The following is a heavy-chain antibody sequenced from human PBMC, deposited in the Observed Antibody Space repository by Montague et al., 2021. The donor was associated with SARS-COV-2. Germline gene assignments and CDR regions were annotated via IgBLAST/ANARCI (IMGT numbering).Heavy chain of an antibody. D-gene: IGHD4/OR15-4a*01. CDR3: AGGGYGGWTGYYCDY. CDR2: IHHSGST. CDR1: GGSISSSNW. J-gene: IGHJ4*01. V-gene: IGHV4-4*02. Sequence: SETLSLTCAVSGGSISSSNWWSWVRQPPGKGLEWIGEIHHSGSTNYNPSLQSRVTMSVDRSTNHFSLRLSSVTAADTAMYYCAGGGYGGWTGYYCDYWGQGTMVTVSS.